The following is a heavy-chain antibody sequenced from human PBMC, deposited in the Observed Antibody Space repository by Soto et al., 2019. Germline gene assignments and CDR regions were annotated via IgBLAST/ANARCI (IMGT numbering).Heavy chain of an antibody. CDR3: ARDRLSTIFVVVTKYYYYGMDC. V-gene: IGHV1-2*04. Sequence: ASVKVSCKASGYTFTGYYMHWVRQAPGQGLEWMGWINPNSGGTNYAQKFQGWVTMTRDTSISTAYMELSRLRSDDTAVYYCARDRLSTIFVVVTKYYYYGMDCWGQGTTVTVSS. J-gene: IGHJ6*02. D-gene: IGHD3-3*01. CDR2: INPNSGGT. CDR1: GYTFTGYY.